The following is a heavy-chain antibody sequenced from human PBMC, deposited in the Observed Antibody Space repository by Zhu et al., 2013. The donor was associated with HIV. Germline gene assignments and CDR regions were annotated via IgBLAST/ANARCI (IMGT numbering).Heavy chain of an antibody. D-gene: IGHD6-13*01. CDR3: ARQLGSNWYVDY. CDR1: GYSISSGYY. J-gene: IGHJ4*02. CDR2: IYHSGSI. V-gene: IGHV4-38-2*01. Sequence: QVQLQESGPGLVKPSETLSLTCAVSGYSISSGYYWGWIRQPPGKGLEWIGSIYHSGSIYYNPSLKSRVTISLDTSKNQFSLRLSSVTAADTAVYYCARQLGSNWYVDYWGQGTLVTVSS.